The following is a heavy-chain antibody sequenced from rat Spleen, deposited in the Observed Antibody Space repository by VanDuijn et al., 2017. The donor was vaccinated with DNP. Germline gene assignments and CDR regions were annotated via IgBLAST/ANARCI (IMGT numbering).Heavy chain of an antibody. CDR1: GFTFSDYY. V-gene: IGHV5-20*01. Sequence: EVQLVESGGGLVQPGRSLKLSCAASGFTFSDYYMAWVRQAPTEGLEWVAYIRYDGGSSYYGDSVKGRFTISRDNAKSSLYLQMISLKSEDSATYYCARAYGSPWYFDYWGQGVMVTVSS. D-gene: IGHD1-3*01. CDR2: IRYDGGSS. CDR3: ARAYGSPWYFDY. J-gene: IGHJ2*01.